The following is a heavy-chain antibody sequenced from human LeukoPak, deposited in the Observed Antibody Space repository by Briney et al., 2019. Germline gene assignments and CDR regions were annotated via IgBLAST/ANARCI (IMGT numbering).Heavy chain of an antibody. V-gene: IGHV3-9*01. D-gene: IGHD6-13*01. CDR2: ISWNSGSI. CDR3: ASGYSSSWRTNYYYYGMDV. Sequence: GRSLRLSCAASGFTFDDYAMHWVRQAPGKGLEWVSGISWNSGSIGYADSVKGRFTISRDNAKNSLYLQMNSLRAEDTAVYYCASGYSSSWRTNYYYYGMDVWGQGTTVTVSS. J-gene: IGHJ6*02. CDR1: GFTFDDYA.